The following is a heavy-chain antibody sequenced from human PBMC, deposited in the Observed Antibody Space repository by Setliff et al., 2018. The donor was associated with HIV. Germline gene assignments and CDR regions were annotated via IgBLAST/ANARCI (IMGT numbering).Heavy chain of an antibody. V-gene: IGHV4-38-2*01. J-gene: IGHJ4*02. CDR2: MYHTGST. Sequence: SETLSLTCAVSGASDISYIWWSWIRQPPGKGLEWIGSMYHTGSTYYSPSLKSRVTMSVDRPNNHFSLRLTSVTAADTAVYFCARTNRWELLSPYFDAWGQGTLVTVSS. D-gene: IGHD1-7*01. CDR1: GASDISYIW. CDR3: ARTNRWELLSPYFDA.